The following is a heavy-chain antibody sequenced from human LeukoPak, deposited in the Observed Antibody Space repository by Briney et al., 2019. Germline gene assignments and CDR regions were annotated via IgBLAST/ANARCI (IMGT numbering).Heavy chain of an antibody. CDR1: GFTFSSFW. J-gene: IGHJ3*02. CDR2: IKQGGSEK. CDR3: ARDVRDCSSTSCYSDAFDI. Sequence: GGSLRLSCAASGFTFSSFWMSWVRQAPGKGMERVANIKQGGSEKYYVDSVKGRFTISRDNAKNSLYLQMNSLRAEDTAVYYCARDVRDCSSTSCYSDAFDIWGQGTMVTVSS. V-gene: IGHV3-7*01. D-gene: IGHD2-2*02.